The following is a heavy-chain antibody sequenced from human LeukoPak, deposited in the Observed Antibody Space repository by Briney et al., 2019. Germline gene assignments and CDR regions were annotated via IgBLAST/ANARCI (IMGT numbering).Heavy chain of an antibody. Sequence: SETLSLTCTVSGGSISSYYWSWIRQPPGKGLEWIGYIYYSGTTNYNPSLKSRVTISVDTSKNQFSLKLSSVTAADTAVYYCASGVYIAAAQYAYWGQGTLVTVSS. CDR2: IYYSGTT. CDR3: ASGVYIAAAQYAY. D-gene: IGHD6-13*01. V-gene: IGHV4-59*01. J-gene: IGHJ4*02. CDR1: GGSISSYY.